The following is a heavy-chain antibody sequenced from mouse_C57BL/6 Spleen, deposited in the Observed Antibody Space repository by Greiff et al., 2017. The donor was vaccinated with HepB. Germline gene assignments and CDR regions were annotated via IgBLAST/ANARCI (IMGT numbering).Heavy chain of an antibody. J-gene: IGHJ4*01. CDR1: GYAFTNYL. CDR2: INPGSGST. V-gene: IGHV1-54*01. D-gene: IGHD1-1*01. CDR3: ARGFITTVVADYYAMDY. Sequence: VQLVESGAELVRPGTSVKVSCKASGYAFTNYLIEWVKQRPGQGLEWIGVINPGSGSTNYNEKFKSKATLTVDTSSSTAYMQLSSLTSEDSAVYYCARGFITTVVADYYAMDYWGQGTSVTVSS.